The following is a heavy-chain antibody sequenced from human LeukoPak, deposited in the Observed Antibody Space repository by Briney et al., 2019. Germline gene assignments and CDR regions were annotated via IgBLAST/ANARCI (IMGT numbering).Heavy chain of an antibody. J-gene: IGHJ4*02. CDR2: IYTSGST. CDR3: ARGAPHYYFDY. CDR1: GGSISSGSYY. Sequence: SQTLSLTSTVSGGSISSGSYYWSWIRQPAGKGLEWIGRIYTSGSTNYNPSLKSRVTISVDTSKNQFSLKLSSVPAADTAVYYCARGAPHYYFDYWGQGTLVTVSS. V-gene: IGHV4-61*02.